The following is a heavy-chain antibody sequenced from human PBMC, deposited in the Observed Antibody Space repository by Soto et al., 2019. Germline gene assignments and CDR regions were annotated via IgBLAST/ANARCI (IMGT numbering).Heavy chain of an antibody. CDR2: IYWDDDK. J-gene: IGHJ5*02. V-gene: IGHV2-5*02. Sequence: QITLKESGPTLVKPTQTLTLTCTFSGFSLSTSGLGVGWIRQPPGKALEWLALIYWDDDKRYSPSMKSRLTITNDTSKNQVVLTITSEDPVHTATYYRAVLIRNMAAAAGYDPWGQATRVTASS. CDR3: AVLIRNMAAAAGYDP. CDR1: GFSLSTSGLG. D-gene: IGHD6-13*01.